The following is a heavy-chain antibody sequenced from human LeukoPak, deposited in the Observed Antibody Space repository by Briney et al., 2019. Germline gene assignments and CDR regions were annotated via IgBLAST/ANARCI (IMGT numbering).Heavy chain of an antibody. D-gene: IGHD3-16*02. CDR3: ARLTFGGVIGFDY. J-gene: IGHJ4*02. CDR1: GFTFSNYN. CDR2: IGTSGSDM. Sequence: GGSLRLSCAASGFTFSNYNMNWVRQAPGKGLEWVSSIGTSGSDMYYADSVKGRFTISRDNAKNSLYLQMNSLRAEDTAVYYCARLTFGGVIGFDYWGQGTLVTVSS. V-gene: IGHV3-21*01.